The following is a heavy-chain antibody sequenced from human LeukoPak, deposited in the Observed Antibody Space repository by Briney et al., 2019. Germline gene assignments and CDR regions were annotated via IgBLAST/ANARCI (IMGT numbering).Heavy chain of an antibody. D-gene: IGHD3-22*01. V-gene: IGHV1-2*02. Sequence: ASVKVSCKASGYTFTGYYMHWVRQAPGQGLEWMGWINPNSGGTNYAQKFQGRVTMTRDTSISTAYMELSRLRSDDTAVYYCAGGPHYYDSSGYYGYWGQGTLVTVSS. J-gene: IGHJ4*02. CDR2: INPNSGGT. CDR1: GYTFTGYY. CDR3: AGGPHYYDSSGYYGY.